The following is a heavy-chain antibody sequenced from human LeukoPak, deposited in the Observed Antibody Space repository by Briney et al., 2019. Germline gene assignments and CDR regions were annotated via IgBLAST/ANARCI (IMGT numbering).Heavy chain of an antibody. D-gene: IGHD4-23*01. V-gene: IGHV3-11*01. CDR1: GFTFSDYY. CDR2: ISSSGTTM. CDR3: AREIMTTVVTHKWVGDAFDI. J-gene: IGHJ3*02. Sequence: GGSLRLSCAASGFTFSDYYMSWIRQAPGKGLEWVSYISSSGTTMYYADSVKGRSTISRDNAKNSLYLQMNTLRAEDTAVYYCAREIMTTVVTHKWVGDAFDIWGQGTMVTVSS.